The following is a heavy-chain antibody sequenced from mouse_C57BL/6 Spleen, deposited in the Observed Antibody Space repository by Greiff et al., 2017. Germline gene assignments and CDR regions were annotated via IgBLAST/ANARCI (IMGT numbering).Heavy chain of an antibody. CDR1: GYAFSSYW. CDR2: IYPGDGDT. CDR3: ARPSYGSSPSWYFDV. J-gene: IGHJ1*03. Sequence: QVHVKQSGAELVKPGASVKISCKASGYAFSSYWMNWVKQRPGKGLEWIGQIYPGDGDTNYNGKFKGKATLTADKSSSTAYMQLSSLTSEDSAVYFCARPSYGSSPSWYFDVWGTGTTVTVSS. V-gene: IGHV1-80*01. D-gene: IGHD1-1*01.